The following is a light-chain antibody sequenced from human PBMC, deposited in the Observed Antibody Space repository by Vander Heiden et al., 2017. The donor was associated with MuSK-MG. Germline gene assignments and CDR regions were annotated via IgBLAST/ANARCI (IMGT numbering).Light chain of an antibody. V-gene: IGKV1-5*01. J-gene: IGKJ1*01. Sequence: IPMTQSPSTLSASVGDRVTITCRASQGISSCLAWYQQKPGKAPKLLIYDASSLESGVPSRFSGSGSGTEFTLTISSLQPDDFATYYCQQYYSHPCTFGQGTKVDIK. CDR3: QQYYSHPCT. CDR1: QGISSC. CDR2: DAS.